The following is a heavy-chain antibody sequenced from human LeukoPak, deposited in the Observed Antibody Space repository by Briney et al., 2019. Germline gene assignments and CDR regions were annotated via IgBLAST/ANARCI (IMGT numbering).Heavy chain of an antibody. V-gene: IGHV1-46*01. CDR2: INPSGGST. CDR1: GYTFTSYY. CDR3: ARGPSGSYLLS. D-gene: IGHD1-26*01. J-gene: IGHJ4*02. Sequence: GASVKVSCKASGYTFTSYYMHWVRQARGQGLEGTGIINPSGGSTSYAQKFQGRVTMTRDTSTSTVYMELSSLRSEDTAVYYCARGPSGSYLLSWGQGTLVTVSS.